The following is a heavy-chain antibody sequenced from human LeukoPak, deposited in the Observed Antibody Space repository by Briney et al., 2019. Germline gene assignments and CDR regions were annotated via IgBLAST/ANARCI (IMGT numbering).Heavy chain of an antibody. CDR2: INHSGST. Sequence: SETLSLTCAVHGGSFSGYYWSWIRKPPGKGLEWIGEINHSGSTNYNPSLKSRVTISVDTSKNQFSLKLSSVTAADTAVYYCARGAGSDFWSGYSAAFDIWGQGTMVTVSS. J-gene: IGHJ3*02. CDR3: ARGAGSDFWSGYSAAFDI. V-gene: IGHV4-34*01. D-gene: IGHD3-3*01. CDR1: GGSFSGYY.